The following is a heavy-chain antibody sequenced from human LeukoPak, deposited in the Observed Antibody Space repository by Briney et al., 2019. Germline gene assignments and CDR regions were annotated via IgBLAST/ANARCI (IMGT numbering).Heavy chain of an antibody. CDR1: GASFSGYY. D-gene: IGHD3-10*01. V-gene: IGHV4-34*01. J-gene: IGHJ4*02. CDR3: ARRRRSITMVRGVGYFDY. CDR2: IDHSGSS. Sequence: SETLSLTCVVSGASFSGYYWSCIRQSPGKGLEWIGEIDHSGSSNYNMSLKSRVTISLDTSKNQFSLKVNSVTAADTAVYYCARRRRSITMVRGVGYFDYWGQGTLVTVSS.